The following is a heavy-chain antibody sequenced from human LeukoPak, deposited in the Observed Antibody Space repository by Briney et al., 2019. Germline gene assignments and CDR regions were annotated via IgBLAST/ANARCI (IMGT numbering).Heavy chain of an antibody. Sequence: ASVKVSCKASGYTFTGYYMHRVRQAPGQGLEWMGWINPNSGGTNYAQKFQGRVTMTRDTSISTAYMELSRLRSDDTAVYYCAREQGRITIFGVVIIDDYWGQGTLVTVSS. CDR3: AREQGRITIFGVVIIDDY. D-gene: IGHD3-3*01. J-gene: IGHJ4*02. V-gene: IGHV1-2*02. CDR2: INPNSGGT. CDR1: GYTFTGYY.